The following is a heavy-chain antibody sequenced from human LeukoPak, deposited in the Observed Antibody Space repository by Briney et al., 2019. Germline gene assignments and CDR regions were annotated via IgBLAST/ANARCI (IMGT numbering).Heavy chain of an antibody. V-gene: IGHV3-30*04. J-gene: IGHJ3*02. Sequence: GGSLRLSCTASGFTFHSYAMHWVRQAPGKGLEWVAIVSYDGSNKYYADSVKGRYTISRDNNKSTLYLQVNGLRAEDTAVYYCAREEGGDFDIWGQGTMISAPS. D-gene: IGHD2-21*02. CDR2: VSYDGSNK. CDR1: GFTFHSYA. CDR3: AREEGGDFDI.